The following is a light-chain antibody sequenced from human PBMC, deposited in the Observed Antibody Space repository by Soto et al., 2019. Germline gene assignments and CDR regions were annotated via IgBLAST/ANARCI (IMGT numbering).Light chain of an antibody. V-gene: IGKV2-30*01. CDR1: QSLVYSDGNTY. Sequence: DVLMTQSPLSLHVTIGQPASISWRSSQSLVYSDGNTYLSWLHQRPGQPPRLLIYKISNRLSGVPDRFSGSGSGTEFTLTISSLQSEDFAVYYCQQYNNWPQTFSQGTNV. CDR3: QQYNNWPQT. J-gene: IGKJ1*01. CDR2: KIS.